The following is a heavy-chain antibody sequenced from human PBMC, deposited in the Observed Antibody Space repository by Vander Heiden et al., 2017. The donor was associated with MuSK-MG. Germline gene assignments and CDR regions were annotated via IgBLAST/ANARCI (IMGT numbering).Heavy chain of an antibody. V-gene: IGHV1-69*01. D-gene: IGHD3-22*01. CDR1: GGTFSSYA. J-gene: IGHJ4*02. CDR3: ARASGPYDSSGYYY. CDR2: IIPIFGTA. Sequence: QVQLVQSGAEVKKPGSSVKVSCKASGGTFSSYAISWVRQAPGQGLEWMGGIIPIFGTANYAQKGQGRVTITADESTSTAYMELRSMRSEETAVYYCARASGPYDSSGYYYWGQGTLVTVSS.